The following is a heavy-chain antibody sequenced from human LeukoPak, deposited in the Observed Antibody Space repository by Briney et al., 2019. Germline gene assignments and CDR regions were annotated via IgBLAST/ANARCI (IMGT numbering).Heavy chain of an antibody. D-gene: IGHD3-16*01. CDR3: ARSVAYETPYFDY. Sequence: GGSLRLSCAASGFTLSSYWMHWVRQAPGKGLVWVSRISSDGISARNADSVKGRFTISRDNAKNMLYLQMNSLRAEDTAVYYCARSVAYETPYFDYWGQGTLLSVSS. V-gene: IGHV3-74*01. CDR2: ISSDGISA. CDR1: GFTLSSYW. J-gene: IGHJ4*02.